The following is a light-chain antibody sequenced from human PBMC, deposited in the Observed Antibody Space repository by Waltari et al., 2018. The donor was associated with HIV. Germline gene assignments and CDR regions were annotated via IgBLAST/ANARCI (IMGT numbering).Light chain of an antibody. CDR1: QRVTSTY. Sequence: IVLPQSPGTLSLSPGESATLSCRASQRVTSTYLAWYQQRPGQAPRLLIYGASNRATGIPDRFSGSGSGTDFTLTISRLEPEDFAMYYCQQYGGSPPYTFGQGTRLEIK. J-gene: IGKJ2*01. CDR2: GAS. V-gene: IGKV3-20*01. CDR3: QQYGGSPPYT.